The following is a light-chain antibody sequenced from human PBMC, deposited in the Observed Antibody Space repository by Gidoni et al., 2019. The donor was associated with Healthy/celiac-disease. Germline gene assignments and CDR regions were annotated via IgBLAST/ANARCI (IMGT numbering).Light chain of an antibody. CDR1: QSVSSSY. V-gene: IGKV3-20*01. Sequence: EIVLTQSPGTLSLSPGERATLSGRASQSVSSSYLAWYQQKPGQAPRLLIYGASSRATGIPDRFSGSGSGTDFTLTISRLEPEDFAVYYCQQYGSSPRRYTFGQGTKLEIK. J-gene: IGKJ2*01. CDR3: QQYGSSPRRYT. CDR2: GAS.